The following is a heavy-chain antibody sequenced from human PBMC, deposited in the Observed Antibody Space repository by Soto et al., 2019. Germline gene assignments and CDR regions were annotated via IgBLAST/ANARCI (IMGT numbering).Heavy chain of an antibody. V-gene: IGHV4-39*07. D-gene: IGHD2-15*01. Sequence: PSETLSLTCTVSGGSISSGDYYWFWVRQPPGKGLEWIGEIHHRESTNLNPSLKSRVTISVDRSKNEFSLKVKSVTAADTAVYYCGCRVEDISYDYYGMDVWGQGTTVTVSS. J-gene: IGHJ6*02. CDR2: IHHREST. CDR3: GCRVEDISYDYYGMDV. CDR1: GGSISSGDYY.